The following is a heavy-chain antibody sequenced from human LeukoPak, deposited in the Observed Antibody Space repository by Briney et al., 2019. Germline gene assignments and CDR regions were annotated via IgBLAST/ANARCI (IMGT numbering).Heavy chain of an antibody. CDR2: ISSSSSYI. J-gene: IGHJ5*02. V-gene: IGHV3-21*01. Sequence: GGSLRLSCAASGFTFSSYSMNWVRQAPGKGLEWVSSISSSSSYIYYADSVKGRFTISRDNAKNSLYLQMNSLRAEDTAVYYCARDHFSSSWTQGWFDPWGQGTLVTVSS. CDR1: GFTFSSYS. CDR3: ARDHFSSSWTQGWFDP. D-gene: IGHD6-13*01.